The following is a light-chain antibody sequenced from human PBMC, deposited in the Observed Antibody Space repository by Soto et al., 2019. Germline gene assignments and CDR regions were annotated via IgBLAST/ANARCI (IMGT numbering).Light chain of an antibody. CDR2: EGN. CDR1: SSDVAYYDY. J-gene: IGLJ2*01. CDR3: SSYTTSSTLV. Sequence: QSALTQPASVSGSPGQSITISCIGTSSDVAYYDYVSWYQQHPGKAPKLIIYEGNNRPSGVSHRFSGSKSDNTASLTISGLQAEDEADYYCSSYTTSSTLVFGGGTKLTVL. V-gene: IGLV2-14*01.